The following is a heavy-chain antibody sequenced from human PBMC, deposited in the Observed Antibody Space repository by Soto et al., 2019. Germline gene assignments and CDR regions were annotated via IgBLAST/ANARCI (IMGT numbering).Heavy chain of an antibody. D-gene: IGHD2-15*01. J-gene: IGHJ5*02. Sequence: EVQLVESGGGLVQPGGSLRLSCAASGFTFSSYSMNWVRQAPGKGLVWVSYISSSSTTKYYADSVKGRFTISRDNAKNSLYLQMNSLRVEDTAVYYCARDGCSGSNCLNWVDPWGQGTLGTVSS. CDR2: ISSSSTTK. CDR1: GFTFSSYS. CDR3: ARDGCSGSNCLNWVDP. V-gene: IGHV3-48*01.